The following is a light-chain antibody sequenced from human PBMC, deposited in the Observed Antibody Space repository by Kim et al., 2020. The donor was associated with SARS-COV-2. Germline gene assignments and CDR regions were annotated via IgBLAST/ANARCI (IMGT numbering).Light chain of an antibody. J-gene: IGLJ3*02. CDR3: QSYDSSLTGSGV. Sequence: VTISCTGSSSNSGAGYDVPWYQQLPGTAPNLLIYDNSNRPSGVPDRFSGSKSGTSASLAITGLQAEDEADYYCQSYDSSLTGSGVFGGGTQLTVL. CDR2: DNS. CDR1: SSNSGAGYD. V-gene: IGLV1-40*01.